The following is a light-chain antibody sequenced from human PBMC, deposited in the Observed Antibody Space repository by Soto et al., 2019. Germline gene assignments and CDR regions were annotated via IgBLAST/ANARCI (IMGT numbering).Light chain of an antibody. V-gene: IGKV4-1*01. CDR1: QTVLFASNNKNY. CDR3: QQYGGSPIT. Sequence: DILLTQSPDSLAVSLGERATINCKSSQTVLFASNNKNYLAWYQQKPGQAPRLLISGASNRATGIPDRFSGSGSGTDFTLTISRLEPDDFALYFCQQYGGSPITFGLGTRLEIK. J-gene: IGKJ5*01. CDR2: GAS.